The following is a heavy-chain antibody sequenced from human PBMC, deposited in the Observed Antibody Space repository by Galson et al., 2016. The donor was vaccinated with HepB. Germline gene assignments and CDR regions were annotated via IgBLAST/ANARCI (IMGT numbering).Heavy chain of an antibody. CDR1: GFSFSSFW. CDR2: LNPDGSTT. J-gene: IGHJ4*02. CDR3: ARGAEWLALWYFDY. V-gene: IGHV3-74*01. D-gene: IGHD6-19*01. Sequence: SLRLSCAASGFSFSSFWMYWVRQAPGKGLVWVSRLNPDGSTTTYADSVKGRFTIPRDNAKNSLYLQMNSLGADDTAVYYCARGAEWLALWYFDYWGQGTQVTVSS.